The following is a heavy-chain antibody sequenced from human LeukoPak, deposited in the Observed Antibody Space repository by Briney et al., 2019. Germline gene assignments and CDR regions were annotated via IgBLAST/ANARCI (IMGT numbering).Heavy chain of an antibody. Sequence: MTSETLSLTCTVSGGSISSYYWSWIRQPPGKGLEWIGYIYYSGSTNYNPSLKSRVTISVDTSKNQFSLKLSSVTAADTAVYYCASKAYYYDSSGYSPFDYWGQGTLVTVSS. CDR3: ASKAYYYDSSGYSPFDY. CDR1: GGSISSYY. CDR2: IYYSGST. V-gene: IGHV4-59*01. J-gene: IGHJ4*02. D-gene: IGHD3-22*01.